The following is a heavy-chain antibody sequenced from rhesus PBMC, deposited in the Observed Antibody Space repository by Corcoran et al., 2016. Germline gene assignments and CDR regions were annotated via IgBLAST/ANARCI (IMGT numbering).Heavy chain of an antibody. D-gene: IGHD6S26*01. CDR3: ASSAQQRLVSFDY. J-gene: IGHJ4*01. Sequence: QVQLQESGPGLVKPSETLSVTCAVSGGSISSSYWSWIRQAPGKGLEWIGYIYGSGSSTNYNPSLKSRVTLSVDTSKNQLSLKLSSVTAADTAVYYCASSAQQRLVSFDYWGQGVLVTVSS. CDR2: IYGSGSST. V-gene: IGHV4-169*02. CDR1: GGSISSSY.